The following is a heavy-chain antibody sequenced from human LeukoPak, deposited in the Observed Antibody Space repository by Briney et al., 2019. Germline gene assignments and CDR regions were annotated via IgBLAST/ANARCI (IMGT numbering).Heavy chain of an antibody. CDR1: GYTFTSYY. CDR2: ISAYNGNT. CDR3: ARGLSTSLSG. J-gene: IGHJ4*02. V-gene: IGHV1-18*04. D-gene: IGHD2-2*01. Sequence: VASVKVSCKASGYTFTSYYMHWVRQAPGQGLEWMGWISAYNGNTNYAQKLQGRVTMTTDTSTSTAYMELRSLRSDDTAVYYCARGLSTSLSGWGQGTLVTVSS.